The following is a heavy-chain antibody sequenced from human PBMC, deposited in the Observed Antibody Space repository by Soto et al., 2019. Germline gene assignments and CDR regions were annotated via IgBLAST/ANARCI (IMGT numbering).Heavy chain of an antibody. V-gene: IGHV4-30-4*01. Sequence: SETLSLTCTVSGGSISSGDYYWSWIRQPPGKGLEWIGYIYYSGSTYYNPSLKSRVTISVDTSKNQFSLKLSSVTAADTAVYYCATGTWIQLWSRIFDYWGQGTLGTVSS. CDR2: IYYSGST. J-gene: IGHJ4*02. D-gene: IGHD5-18*01. CDR3: ATGTWIQLWSRIFDY. CDR1: GGSISSGDYY.